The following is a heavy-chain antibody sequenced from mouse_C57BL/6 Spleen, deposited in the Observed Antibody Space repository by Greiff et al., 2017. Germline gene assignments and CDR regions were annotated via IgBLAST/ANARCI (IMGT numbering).Heavy chain of an antibody. J-gene: IGHJ1*03. CDR1: GYTFTSYW. CDR3: AREGYYGSSPKWYFDV. D-gene: IGHD1-1*01. CDR2: IDPSDSET. Sequence: QVQLQQPGAELVRPGSSVKLSCKASGYTFTSYWMHWVKQRPIQGLEWIGNIDPSDSETHYNHKFKDKAALTVDKSSSTAYMQLSSLTSEDSAVYYCAREGYYGSSPKWYFDVWGTGTTVTVSS. V-gene: IGHV1-52*01.